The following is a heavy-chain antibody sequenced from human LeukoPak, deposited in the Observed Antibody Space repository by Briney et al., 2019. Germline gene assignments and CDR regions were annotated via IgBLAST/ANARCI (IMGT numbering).Heavy chain of an antibody. CDR3: AKALRDFWSGYYWADDAFDI. J-gene: IGHJ3*02. V-gene: IGHV3-23*01. D-gene: IGHD3-3*01. CDR1: GFTFSSYA. Sequence: GGSLRLSCAASGFTFSSYAMSWVRQAPGKGPEWVSAISGSGGSTYYADSVKGRFTISRDNSKNTLYLQMNSLRAEDTAVYYRAKALRDFWSGYYWADDAFDIWGQGTMVTVSS. CDR2: ISGSGGST.